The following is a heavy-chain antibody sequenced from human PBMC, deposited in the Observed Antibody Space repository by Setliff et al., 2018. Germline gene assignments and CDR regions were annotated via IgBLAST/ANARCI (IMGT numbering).Heavy chain of an antibody. V-gene: IGHV3-7*01. CDR2: IKQDGSEK. Sequence: SLRLSCAASGFTFSGYWMSWVRQAPGKGLEWVANIKQDGSEKYYVDSVKGRFTISRDNAKNSLYLQMNSLRAEDTAVYYCARDLLYSNYAKGYYYYGMDVWGQGTAVTVSS. J-gene: IGHJ6*02. D-gene: IGHD4-4*01. CDR1: GFTFSGYW. CDR3: ARDLLYSNYAKGYYYYGMDV.